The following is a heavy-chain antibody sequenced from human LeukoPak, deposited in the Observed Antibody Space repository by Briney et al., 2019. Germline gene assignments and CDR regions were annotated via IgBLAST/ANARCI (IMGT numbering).Heavy chain of an antibody. Sequence: GGTLRLSCAASGFTFSSYGMSWVRQAPGKGLEWVANIRQDGSEKYYVDSVKGRFTISRDNAKNSLYLQMNSLRAEDTAVYYCARELSYYYYYMDVWGKGTTVTVSS. V-gene: IGHV3-7*01. D-gene: IGHD3-10*01. CDR2: IRQDGSEK. CDR3: ARELSYYYYYMDV. J-gene: IGHJ6*03. CDR1: GFTFSSYG.